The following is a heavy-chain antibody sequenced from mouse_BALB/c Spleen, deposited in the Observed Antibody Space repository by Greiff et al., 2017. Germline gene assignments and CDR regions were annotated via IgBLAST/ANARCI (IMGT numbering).Heavy chain of an antibody. V-gene: IGHV1S135*01. D-gene: IGHD2-3*01. CDR1: GYAFTSYN. CDR3: ARGVYDGYYPWFAY. Sequence: EVKLMESGPELVKPGASVKVSCKASGYAFTSYNMYWVKQSHGKSLEWIGYIDPYNGGTSYNQKFKGKATLTVDKSSSTAYMHLNSLTSEDSAVYYCARGVYDGYYPWFAYWGQGTLVTVSA. CDR2: IDPYNGGT. J-gene: IGHJ3*01.